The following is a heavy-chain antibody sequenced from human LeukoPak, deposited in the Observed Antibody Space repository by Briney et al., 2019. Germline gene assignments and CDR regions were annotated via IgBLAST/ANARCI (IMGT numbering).Heavy chain of an antibody. CDR2: INHSGST. Sequence: PSETLSLTCAVYGGSFSGYYWSWIRQPPGKGLEWIGEINHSGSTYYNPSLKSRVTISVDTSKNQFSLKLSSVTAADAAVYYCAGGSYWGAFDIWGQGTMVTVSS. CDR3: AGGSYWGAFDI. J-gene: IGHJ3*02. V-gene: IGHV4-34*01. D-gene: IGHD1-26*01. CDR1: GGSFSGYY.